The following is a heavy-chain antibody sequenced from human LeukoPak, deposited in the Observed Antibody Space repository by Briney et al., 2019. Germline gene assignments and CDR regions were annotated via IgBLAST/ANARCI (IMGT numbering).Heavy chain of an antibody. Sequence: ASVKVSCKASGYTFTGYYMHWVRQAPGQGLEWMGWINPNSGGTNYAQKFQGRVTMTRDTSISTAYMELSRLRSDDTAVYYCARGAYYDSSGYYLFDYWGQGTLVTVSS. D-gene: IGHD3-22*01. CDR2: INPNSGGT. CDR1: GYTFTGYY. V-gene: IGHV1-2*02. CDR3: ARGAYYDSSGYYLFDY. J-gene: IGHJ4*02.